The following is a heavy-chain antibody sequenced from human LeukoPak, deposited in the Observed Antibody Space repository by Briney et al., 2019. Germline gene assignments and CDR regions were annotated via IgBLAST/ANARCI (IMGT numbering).Heavy chain of an antibody. J-gene: IGHJ4*02. CDR3: ARHDLGGTSPFDY. D-gene: IGHD6-19*01. CDR1: GYTFTNYY. CDR2: INPSGTST. V-gene: IGHV1-46*01. Sequence: EASVKVSCKTSGYTFTNYYMHWVRQAPGQGLEWMGIINPSGTSTTYAQKFQGRVTMTRDMSTSTDFMELSSLRPEDTAVYYCARHDLGGTSPFDYWGQGTLVTVSS.